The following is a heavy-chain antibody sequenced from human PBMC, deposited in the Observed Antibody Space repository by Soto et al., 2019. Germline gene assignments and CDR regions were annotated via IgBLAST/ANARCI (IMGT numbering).Heavy chain of an antibody. CDR3: AKASVGGRVIITPHYYYYYGMDV. J-gene: IGHJ6*02. Sequence: PGGSLRLSCAASGFTFSSYAMSWVRQAPGKGLEWVSAISGSGGSTYYADSVKGRFTISRDNSKNTLYLQMNSLRAEDTAVYYCAKASVGGRVIITPHYYYYYGMDVWGQGTTVTVSS. CDR2: ISGSGGST. CDR1: GFTFSSYA. V-gene: IGHV3-23*01. D-gene: IGHD3-9*01.